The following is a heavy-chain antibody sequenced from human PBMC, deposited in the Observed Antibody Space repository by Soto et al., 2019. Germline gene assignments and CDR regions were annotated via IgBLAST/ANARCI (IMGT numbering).Heavy chain of an antibody. V-gene: IGHV3-15*01. CDR1: GFSFDNAW. D-gene: IGHD1-26*01. J-gene: IGHJ4*02. CDR3: TPDLPWSYGALGY. CDR2: MKSKTDGETT. Sequence: EVQLVESGGGLVEPGGSLTLSCATSGFSFDNAWMTWVRQAPGKGLEWVGRMKSKTDGETTDYGSPVEGRFTISRDDSKNILYLHMNSLEIEDTAMYYCTPDLPWSYGALGYWGQGTLVIVSS.